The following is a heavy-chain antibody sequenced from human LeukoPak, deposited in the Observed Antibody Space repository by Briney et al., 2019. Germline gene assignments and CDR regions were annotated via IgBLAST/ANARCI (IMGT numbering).Heavy chain of an antibody. CDR3: ATEVETLGGLLNFDY. CDR2: FDPEDGET. V-gene: IGHV1-24*01. D-gene: IGHD3-10*01. CDR1: GYTLTELS. J-gene: IGHJ4*02. Sequence: ASVKVSCKVSGYTLTELSMHWVRQAPGKGLEWMGGFDPEDGETIYAQKFQGRVTMTEDTSTDTAYMELSSLRSEDTAMYYCATEVETLGGLLNFDYWGQGTLVTVSS.